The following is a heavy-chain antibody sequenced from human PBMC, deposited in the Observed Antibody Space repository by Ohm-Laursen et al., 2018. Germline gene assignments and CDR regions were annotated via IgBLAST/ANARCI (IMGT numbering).Heavy chain of an antibody. CDR3: ARGGDYYDSSGYPLFRH. CDR1: GYTFTSYD. Sequence: ASVKVSCKVSGYTFTSYDINWVRQASGQGLEWMGWMNPNSGNTGYAQKFQGRVTMTRNTSISTAYMELSSLRSEDTAVYYCARGGDYYDSSGYPLFRHWGQGTLVTVSS. J-gene: IGHJ1*01. D-gene: IGHD3-22*01. CDR2: MNPNSGNT. V-gene: IGHV1-8*01.